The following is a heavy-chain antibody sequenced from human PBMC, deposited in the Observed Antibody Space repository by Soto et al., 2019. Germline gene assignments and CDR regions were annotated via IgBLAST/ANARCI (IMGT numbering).Heavy chain of an antibody. J-gene: IGHJ5*02. CDR3: ARRFLRNWFDP. CDR2: IYYSGST. Sequence: QLQLQESGPGLVKPSETLSLTCTVSGGSISSSSYYWGWIRQPPGKGLEWIGSIYYSGSTYYNPSLKSRVTISVDTSTNQFSLKLSSVTAADTAVYYCARRFLRNWFDPWGQGTLVTVSS. V-gene: IGHV4-39*01. D-gene: IGHD2-21*01. CDR1: GGSISSSSYY.